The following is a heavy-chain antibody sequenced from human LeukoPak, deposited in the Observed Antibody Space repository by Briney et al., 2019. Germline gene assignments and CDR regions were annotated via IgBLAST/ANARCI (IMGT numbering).Heavy chain of an antibody. CDR3: TGDRKSGNFLGEFDH. V-gene: IGHV3-33*07. D-gene: IGHD1-26*01. J-gene: IGHJ5*02. CDR1: GFTFNSCG. Sequence: PGGSLRLSCSGSGFTFNSCGMFWVRQAPGKGLEWVALIWYDGSNTYYTDSVRGRFTISRDNSKSTLYLQMNSLRAEDTAIYYCTGDRKSGNFLGEFDHWGLGTLVTVSS. CDR2: IWYDGSNT.